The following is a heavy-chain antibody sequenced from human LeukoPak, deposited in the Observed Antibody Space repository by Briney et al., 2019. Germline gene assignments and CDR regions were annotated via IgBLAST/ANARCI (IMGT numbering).Heavy chain of an antibody. CDR3: ARARGVYSSFDY. J-gene: IGHJ4*02. D-gene: IGHD6-13*01. Sequence: PSETLSLTCTVSGGSISSYYWSWIRQPPGKGLEWIGYIYYSGSTYYNPSLKSRVTISVDTSKNQFSLKLSSVTAADTAVYYCARARGVYSSFDYWGQGTLVTVSS. CDR2: IYYSGST. V-gene: IGHV4-59*12. CDR1: GGSISSYY.